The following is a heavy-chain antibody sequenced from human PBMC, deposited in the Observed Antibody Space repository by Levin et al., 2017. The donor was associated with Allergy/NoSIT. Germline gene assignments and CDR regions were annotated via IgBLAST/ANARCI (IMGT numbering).Heavy chain of an antibody. V-gene: IGHV4-34*01. J-gene: IGHJ4*02. CDR2: INHSGST. CDR1: GGSFSGYY. D-gene: IGHD3-16*01. CDR3: AREPVMITFGGTRPNVVGASFDY. Sequence: PSETLSLTCAVYGGSFSGYYWSWIRQPPGKGLEWIGEINHSGSTNYNPSLKSRVTISVDTSKNQFSLKLSSVTAADTAVYYCAREPVMITFGGTRPNVVGASFDYWGQGTLVTVSS.